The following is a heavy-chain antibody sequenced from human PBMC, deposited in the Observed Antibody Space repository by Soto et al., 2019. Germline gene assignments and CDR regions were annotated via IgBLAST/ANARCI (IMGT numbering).Heavy chain of an antibody. V-gene: IGHV1-18*01. CDR1: GYTFTSYG. CDR3: ARDEYSSPRAFYYGMDG. CDR2: ISAYNGNT. D-gene: IGHD6-6*01. Sequence: QVQLVQSGAEVKKPGASVKVSCKASGYTFTSYGISWVRQAPGQGLEWMGWISAYNGNTNYAQKLQGRVTMTTDTSTSTADMELRSLRADDTAVYYCARDEYSSPRAFYYGMDGWGQGATVTGSS. J-gene: IGHJ6*02.